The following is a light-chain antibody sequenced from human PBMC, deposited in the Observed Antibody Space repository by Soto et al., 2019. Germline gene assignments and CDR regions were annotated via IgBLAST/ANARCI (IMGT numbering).Light chain of an antibody. CDR3: QQRSNWPLT. V-gene: IGKV3-11*01. CDR1: QSISRQ. Sequence: EVVLTQSPATLSLSPGERATLSCRASQSISRQLAWYQQKPGQAPRLLIHDASNRATGIPARFSGSGSSTDFTLTISSLEPEDFAVYFCQQRSNWPLTFGGGTKVEIK. J-gene: IGKJ4*01. CDR2: DAS.